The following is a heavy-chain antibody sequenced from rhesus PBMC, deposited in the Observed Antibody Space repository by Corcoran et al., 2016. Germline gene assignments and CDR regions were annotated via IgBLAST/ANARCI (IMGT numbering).Heavy chain of an antibody. V-gene: IGHV4S2*01. J-gene: IGHJ1*01. D-gene: IGHD4-23*01. Sequence: QVQLQESGPGLVKPSETLPLTCAVSGASLRSNYGSWIPQAPGKGLEGIGRIYGSGGSTDYNPSLKSRVTISIDTSKNQFSLKLSSVTAADTAVYYCAREEGTVTTVYFEFWGQGALVTVSS. CDR3: AREEGTVTTVYFEF. CDR1: GASLRSNY. CDR2: IYGSGGST.